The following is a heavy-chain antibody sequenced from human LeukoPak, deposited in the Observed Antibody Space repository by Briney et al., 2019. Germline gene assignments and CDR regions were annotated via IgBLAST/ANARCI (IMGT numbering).Heavy chain of an antibody. CDR3: ARRRAEGGSNGHYNWFDP. J-gene: IGHJ5*02. CDR1: GDSINAYY. Sequence: SSETLSLTCTVSGDSINAYYWGWIRQPPGKGLEWIDYIYFSGTTKYNPSLESRVTISVDTSKNQFSLKLSSVTAADTAVYYCARRRAEGGSNGHYNWFDPWGQGILVTVSS. D-gene: IGHD6-13*01. V-gene: IGHV4-59*08. CDR2: IYFSGTT.